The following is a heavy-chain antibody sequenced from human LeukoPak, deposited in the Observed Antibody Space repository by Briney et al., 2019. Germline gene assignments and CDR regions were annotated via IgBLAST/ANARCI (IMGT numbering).Heavy chain of an antibody. J-gene: IGHJ5*02. Sequence: RPGGSLRLSCAASGFTFSNYIMHWVRQAPGEGLEWVAVVGSAGNNDFYADSVRGRFTISRDNSKNTLYLQMRSLTVEDTAVYFCVRQDQGLDPWGQGTLVTVSS. CDR1: GFTFSNYI. CDR3: VRQDQGLDP. V-gene: IGHV3-30*04. CDR2: VGSAGNND.